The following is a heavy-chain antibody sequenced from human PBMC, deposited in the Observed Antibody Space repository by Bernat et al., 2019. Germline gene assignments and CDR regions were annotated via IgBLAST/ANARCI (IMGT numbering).Heavy chain of an antibody. V-gene: IGHV3-30*18. J-gene: IGHJ3*02. CDR1: GFTFSSHG. CDR2: VSYDGSNK. Sequence: QVQLVESGGGVVQPGRSLRLPCAASGFTFSSHGMHWVRQAPGKGLEWVAVVSYDGSNKYCAASVRGRFTISRDNSKNTLSLQMNSLRAEDTAVYYCAKEVRYCSGGGCYWDASDIWGQGTMVTVSA. CDR3: AKEVRYCSGGGCYWDASDI. D-gene: IGHD2-15*01.